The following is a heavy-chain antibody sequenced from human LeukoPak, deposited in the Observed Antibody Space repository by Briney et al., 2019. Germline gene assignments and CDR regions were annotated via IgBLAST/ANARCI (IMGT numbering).Heavy chain of an antibody. CDR2: ISGCEDFI. D-gene: IGHD2-21*02. V-gene: IGHV3-21*06. J-gene: IGHJ4*02. CDR1: GFTFSAYN. CDR3: ARGGGHCGGDWYYDH. Sequence: GGSPRLSCAASGFTFSAYNMTWVRQAPGQGREWVSSISGCEDFIYYADSVKGGCTTSRDNVQNSLYLQMNSLGADGTAGYYCARGGGHCGGDWYYDHWGEGTLVTVS.